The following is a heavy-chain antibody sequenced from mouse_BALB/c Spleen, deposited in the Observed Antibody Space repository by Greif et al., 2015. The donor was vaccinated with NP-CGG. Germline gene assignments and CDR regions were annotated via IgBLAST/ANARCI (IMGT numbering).Heavy chain of an antibody. CDR1: GFTFSSYG. D-gene: IGHD2-2*01. CDR3: ARDFRDGYDLYYFDY. CDR2: INSNGGST. J-gene: IGHJ2*01. Sequence: EVMLVESGGGLVQPGGSLKLSCAASGFTFSSYGMSWVRQTPDKRLELVATINSNGGSTYYPDSVKGRFTISRDNAKNTLYLQMSSLKSEDTAMYYCARDFRDGYDLYYFDYWGQGTTLTVSS. V-gene: IGHV5-6-3*01.